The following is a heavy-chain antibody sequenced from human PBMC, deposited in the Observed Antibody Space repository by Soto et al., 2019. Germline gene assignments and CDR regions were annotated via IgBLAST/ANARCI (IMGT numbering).Heavy chain of an antibody. V-gene: IGHV1-18*01. Sequence: ASVKVYFKASGYTFPSYGISSVRQDPGQGLEWMGWISAYNGNTNYAQKLQGRVTMTTDTSTSTAYMELRSLRSDDTAVYYCAKQWPHNWFDPWGQGTLVTVSS. CDR3: AKQWPHNWFDP. CDR1: GYTFPSYG. CDR2: ISAYNGNT. J-gene: IGHJ5*02. D-gene: IGHD6-19*01.